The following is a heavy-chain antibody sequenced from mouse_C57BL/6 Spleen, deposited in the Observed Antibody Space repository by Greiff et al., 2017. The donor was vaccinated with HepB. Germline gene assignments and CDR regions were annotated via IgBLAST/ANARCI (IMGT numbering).Heavy chain of an antibody. CDR1: GYTFTSYW. Sequence: QVQLQQSGAELVMPGASVKLSCKASGYTFTSYWMHWVKQRPGQGLEWIGEIDPSDSYTNYNQKFKGKSTLTVNKSSSTAYMQLSSLTSEDSAVYYCARPHYYGSSYLDYWGQGTTLTVSS. D-gene: IGHD1-1*01. V-gene: IGHV1-69*01. CDR3: ARPHYYGSSYLDY. J-gene: IGHJ2*01. CDR2: IDPSDSYT.